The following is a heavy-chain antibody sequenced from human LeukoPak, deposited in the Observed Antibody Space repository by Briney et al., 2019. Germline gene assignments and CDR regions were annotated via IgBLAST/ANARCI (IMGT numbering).Heavy chain of an antibody. V-gene: IGHV5-51*01. J-gene: IGHJ6*02. CDR1: GYSFTSYW. D-gene: IGHD3-3*01. CDR3: AIFFLKDKKAYDMDV. CDR2: IYSGDSDT. Sequence: GESLKISCKGSGYSFTSYWIGCVRQMPGKGLEWMGIIYSGDSDTRYSPSFQGQVTISADKSISTAYLQWSSLKASDTAMYYCAIFFLKDKKAYDMDVWGQGTTVTVSS.